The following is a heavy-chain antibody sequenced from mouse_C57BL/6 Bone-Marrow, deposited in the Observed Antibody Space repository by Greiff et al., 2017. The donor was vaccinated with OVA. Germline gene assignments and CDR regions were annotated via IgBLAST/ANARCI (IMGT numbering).Heavy chain of an antibody. CDR2: INYDGSST. CDR3: ARGCKYYAMDY. Sequence: EVKLVESEGGLVQPGSSMKLSCTASGFTFSDYYMAWVRQVPEKGLEWVANINYDGSSTYYLDSLKSRFIISRDNAKNILYLQMSSLKSEDTATYYCARGCKYYAMDYWGQGTSVTVSS. J-gene: IGHJ4*01. CDR1: GFTFSDYY. V-gene: IGHV5-16*01.